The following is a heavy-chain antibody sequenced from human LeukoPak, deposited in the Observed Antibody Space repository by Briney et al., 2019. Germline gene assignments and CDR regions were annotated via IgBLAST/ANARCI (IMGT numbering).Heavy chain of an antibody. J-gene: IGHJ4*02. CDR1: GFTFSSYG. Sequence: GGSLRLSCTASGFTFSSYGMHWVRQAPGKGLEWVAFIRYDGSNKYYADSVKGRFTMSRDNSKNTLYLQMNSLRAEDTAVYYCAKGLDFAIDYWGQGTLVTVSS. CDR3: AKGLDFAIDY. D-gene: IGHD3-3*01. CDR2: IRYDGSNK. V-gene: IGHV3-30*02.